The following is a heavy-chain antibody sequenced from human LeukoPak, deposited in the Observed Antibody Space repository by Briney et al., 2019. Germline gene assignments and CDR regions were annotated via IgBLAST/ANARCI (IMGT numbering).Heavy chain of an antibody. J-gene: IGHJ5*02. CDR2: IYYSGST. D-gene: IGHD3-10*01. V-gene: IGHV4-30-4*01. CDR3: AREPYYYYGSGNGWFDP. Sequence: TLSLTCTVSGGSISSGDYYWSWIRQPPGKGLEWIGYIYYSGSTYYNPSLKSRVTISVDTSKNQFSLKLSSVTAADTAVYYCAREPYYYYGSGNGWFDPWGQGTLVTVSS. CDR1: GGSISSGDYY.